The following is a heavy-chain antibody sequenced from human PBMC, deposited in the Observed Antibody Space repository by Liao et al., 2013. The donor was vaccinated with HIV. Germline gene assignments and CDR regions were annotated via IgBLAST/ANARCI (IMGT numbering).Heavy chain of an antibody. J-gene: IGHJ3*01. CDR1: GGSISDYD. D-gene: IGHD3-10*01. CDR2: TFTSGIA. CDR3: ARTRQGKFDAFDV. Sequence: QVQLQESGPGLVNPSETLSLTCTVSGGSISDYDWSWIRQPAGKGLQWIGRTFTSGIASYSPSLKSRVTMSVDTSKRHFSLRLTAVTPADTAVYYCARTRQGKFDAFDVWGQGTMVAVSS. V-gene: IGHV4-4*07.